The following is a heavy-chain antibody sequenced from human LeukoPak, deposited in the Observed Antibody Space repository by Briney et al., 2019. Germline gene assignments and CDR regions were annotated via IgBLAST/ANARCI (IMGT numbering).Heavy chain of an antibody. V-gene: IGHV5-51*01. D-gene: IGHD4-23*01. CDR3: ASGGNSNLNWFDP. J-gene: IGHJ5*02. CDR1: GWIFTRYW. Sequence: GGSLKISCQCSGWIFTRYWIRWVRQVPGKGVEWIGSIYPSDSDTIYSPSLQGQVTISADKSISTAYLQWSSLKASDTAMYYCASGGNSNLNWFDPWGQGTLVTVSS. CDR2: IYPSDSDT.